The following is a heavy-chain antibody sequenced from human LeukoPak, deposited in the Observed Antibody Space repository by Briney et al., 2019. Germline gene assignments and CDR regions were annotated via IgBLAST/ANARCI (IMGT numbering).Heavy chain of an antibody. J-gene: IGHJ4*02. CDR3: ARETDCSSTSCYAGSDY. V-gene: IGHV3-74*01. D-gene: IGHD2-2*01. CDR2: INSDGSST. Sequence: GGSLRLSCAASGFTFSSYWMHWVRQAPGKGLVWVSRINSDGSSTSYADSVKGRFTISRDNTKNTLYLQMNSLRAEDTAVYYCARETDCSSTSCYAGSDYWGQGTLVTVSS. CDR1: GFTFSSYW.